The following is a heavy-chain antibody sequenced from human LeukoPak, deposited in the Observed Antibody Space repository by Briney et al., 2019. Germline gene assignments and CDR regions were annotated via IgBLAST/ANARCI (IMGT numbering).Heavy chain of an antibody. J-gene: IGHJ3*02. CDR2: ITGTGGST. CDR3: ARASMIVVGSAFDI. Sequence: GGSLRLSCAASGFTFSSYAMSWVRQVPGKGLEWVSTITGTGGSTYYANSVKGRFTISRDNSKNTLSLQMNSLRAEDMAVYYCARASMIVVGSAFDIWGQGTMVTVSS. CDR1: GFTFSSYA. D-gene: IGHD3-22*01. V-gene: IGHV3-23*01.